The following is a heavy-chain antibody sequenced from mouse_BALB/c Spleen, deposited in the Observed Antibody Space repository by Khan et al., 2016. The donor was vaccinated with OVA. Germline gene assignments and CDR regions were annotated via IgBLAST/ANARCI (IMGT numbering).Heavy chain of an antibody. V-gene: IGHV1S136*01. CDR1: GYTFTSYV. D-gene: IGHD2-14*01. J-gene: IGHJ2*02. CDR2: IYPYNDGT. Sequence: VQLQQPGPELVKPGASVNMSCKASGYTFTSYVMHWVKQKPGQGLEWVGYIYPYNDGTKYNEMFKGKATLTSDKSSSTAYMELSSLTSEDSAVYYCARNYRYDVYFDYWGQGTSLTVSS. CDR3: ARNYRYDVYFDY.